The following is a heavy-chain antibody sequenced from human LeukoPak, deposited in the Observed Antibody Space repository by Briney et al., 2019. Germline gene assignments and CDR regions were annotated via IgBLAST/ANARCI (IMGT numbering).Heavy chain of an antibody. CDR3: ARGWYYYDRTGYYSPAFDI. Sequence: ASVKVSCKASGYTFTSYDINWVRQATGQGLEWMGRMNPNSGNTGYAQKFQARVTMTRNTSISTAYMDLSSLSSEATAVYYCARGWYYYDRTGYYSPAFDIWGRGTMVTVSS. D-gene: IGHD3-22*01. CDR1: GYTFTSYD. V-gene: IGHV1-8*01. CDR2: MNPNSGNT. J-gene: IGHJ3*02.